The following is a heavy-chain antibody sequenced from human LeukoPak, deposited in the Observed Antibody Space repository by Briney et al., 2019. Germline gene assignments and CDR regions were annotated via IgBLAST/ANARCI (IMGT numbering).Heavy chain of an antibody. V-gene: IGHV3-11*01. D-gene: IGHD6-19*01. J-gene: IGHJ3*02. CDR2: ISSSGSTI. CDR1: GFTFSDYY. CDR3: ARATTGYSSGWWRAFDI. Sequence: GSLRLSCAASGFTFSDYYMSWIRQAPGKGLEWVSYISSSGSTIYYADSVKGRFTISRDNAKNSLYLQMNSLRAEDTAVYYCARATTGYSSGWWRAFDIWAKGQWSPSLQ.